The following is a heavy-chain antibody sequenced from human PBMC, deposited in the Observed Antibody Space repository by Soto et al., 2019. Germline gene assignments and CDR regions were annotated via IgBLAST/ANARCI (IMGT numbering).Heavy chain of an antibody. CDR3: TGYCSGGSCRSTNYYGMDV. CDR1: GFTFDDYT. D-gene: IGHD2-15*01. V-gene: IGHV3-43*01. Sequence: AGGSLRLSCAASGFTFDDYTMHWVRQAPGKGLEWVSLISWDGGSTYYADSVKGRFTISRDNSKNSLYLQMNSLRTEDTALYYCTGYCSGGSCRSTNYYGMDVWGQGTTVTVS. J-gene: IGHJ6*02. CDR2: ISWDGGST.